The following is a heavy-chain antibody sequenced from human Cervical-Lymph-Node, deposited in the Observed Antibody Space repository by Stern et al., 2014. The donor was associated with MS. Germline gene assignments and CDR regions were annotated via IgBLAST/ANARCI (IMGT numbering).Heavy chain of an antibody. CDR1: GGSISSSNW. D-gene: IGHD4-17*01. CDR3: ARATVTYYYGMDV. CDR2: IYHSGST. Sequence: QVQLQESGPGLVKPSGTLSLTCAVSGGSISSSNWWSWVRQPPGKGLEWIGEIYHSGSTNYNPSPKSRVTLYVDKSKNQFSLKLSSVTAADTAVYYCARATVTYYYGMDVWGQGTTVTVSS. V-gene: IGHV4-4*02. J-gene: IGHJ6*02.